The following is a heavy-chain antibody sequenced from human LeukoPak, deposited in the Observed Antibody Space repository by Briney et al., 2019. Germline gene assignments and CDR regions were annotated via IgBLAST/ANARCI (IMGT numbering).Heavy chain of an antibody. CDR3: ARERSKEPYCSGGSCLTSDY. Sequence: GGSLRLSCAASGFTVSSNYMSWVRQAPGKGLEWVSVIYSGGSTYYADSVKGRFTISRDNSKNTLYLQMNSLRAEDTAVYYCARERSKEPYCSGGSCLTSDYWGQGTLVTVSS. CDR1: GFTVSSNY. D-gene: IGHD2-15*01. V-gene: IGHV3-53*01. J-gene: IGHJ4*02. CDR2: IYSGGST.